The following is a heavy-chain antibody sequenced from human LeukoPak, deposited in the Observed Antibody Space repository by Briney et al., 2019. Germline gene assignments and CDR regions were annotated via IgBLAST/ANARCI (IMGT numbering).Heavy chain of an antibody. CDR1: GYTFTGYF. V-gene: IGHV1-2*02. CDR3: ARSNSIGHHDY. J-gene: IGHJ4*02. D-gene: IGHD1-1*01. Sequence: VASVKASCRASGYTFTGYFMHWVRQAPGQGLEWMASISPNGGGTNYAQRFQGRVTMTRDTSISTAYMELSMLTSDDTAVYYCARSNSIGHHDYWGQGTLVTVSS. CDR2: ISPNGGGT.